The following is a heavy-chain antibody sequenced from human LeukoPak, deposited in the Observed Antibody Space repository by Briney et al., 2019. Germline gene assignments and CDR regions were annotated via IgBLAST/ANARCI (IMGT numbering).Heavy chain of an antibody. CDR2: IYYSGST. CDR3: ARLEYQRGSYPYYFDY. V-gene: IGHV4-61*01. CDR1: GGSVSSGSYY. J-gene: IGHJ4*02. Sequence: SETLSLTCTVSGGSVSSGSYYWSWIRQPPGKELEWIGYIYYSGSTYYNPSLKSRVTISVDTSKNQFSLKLSSVTAADTAVYYCARLEYQRGSYPYYFDYWGQGTLVTVSS. D-gene: IGHD1-26*01.